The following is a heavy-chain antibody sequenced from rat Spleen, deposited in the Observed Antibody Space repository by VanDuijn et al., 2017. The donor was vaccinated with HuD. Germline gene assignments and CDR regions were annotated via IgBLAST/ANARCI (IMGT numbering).Heavy chain of an antibody. D-gene: IGHD4-4*01. J-gene: IGHJ1*01. V-gene: IGHV3-3*01. Sequence: EVQLQESGPGLVKPSQSLSLTCSVTGYSITSSYRWHWIRKFPGNKLEWMGYINSAGGTNYNPSLKSRISFTRDTSKNHFFLQVNSVATEDTATYYCARRGNSVFWNFDFWGPGTMVSVSS. CDR2: INSAGGT. CDR3: ARRGNSVFWNFDF. CDR1: GYSITSSYR.